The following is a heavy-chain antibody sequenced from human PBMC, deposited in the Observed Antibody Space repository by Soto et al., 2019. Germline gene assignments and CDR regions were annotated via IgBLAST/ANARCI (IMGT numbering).Heavy chain of an antibody. CDR3: ARGQGFSHWFDP. CDR1: GGAISGYY. J-gene: IGHJ5*02. V-gene: IGHV4-4*07. Sequence: PSETLSLTCTVTGGAISGYYWTWIRQSAGGGLEWIGRIYSSGSTNYSPSLKSRVTISLDTSMNPFSLRLSSVTAADPAVYYFARGQGFSHWFDPWGRGTLVTVS. D-gene: IGHD3-3*01. CDR2: IYSSGST.